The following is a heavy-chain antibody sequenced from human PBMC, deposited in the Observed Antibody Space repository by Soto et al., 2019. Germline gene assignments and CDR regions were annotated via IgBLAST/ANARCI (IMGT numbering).Heavy chain of an antibody. CDR1: GFTVSAYA. D-gene: IGHD4-17*01. Sequence: GGSLRLSCAASGFTVSAYAMHWVRQAPGKGLEWVALISYDSNNIQYGDSVKGRFTISRDNSKNTLYLEMNRLRAEDTAVYSCARGLYGGPEHWGQGALVTVSS. V-gene: IGHV3-30-3*01. CDR2: ISYDSNNI. CDR3: ARGLYGGPEH. J-gene: IGHJ4*02.